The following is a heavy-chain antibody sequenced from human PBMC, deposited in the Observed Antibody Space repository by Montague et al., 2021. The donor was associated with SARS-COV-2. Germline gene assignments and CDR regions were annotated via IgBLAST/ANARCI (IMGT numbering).Heavy chain of an antibody. Sequence: SETLSLTCTVYGDSITNNYNWGWIRQTPGKGLEWIGTIYHSGTTYYNPSLKSRVTISVDTSNNQFSLKLTSVTAADTAVYYCARRHIVASNRAFDYWGQGTLVTVSS. J-gene: IGHJ4*02. CDR1: GDSITNNYN. CDR2: IYHSGTT. D-gene: IGHD2-21*01. CDR3: ARRHIVASNRAFDY. V-gene: IGHV4-38-2*02.